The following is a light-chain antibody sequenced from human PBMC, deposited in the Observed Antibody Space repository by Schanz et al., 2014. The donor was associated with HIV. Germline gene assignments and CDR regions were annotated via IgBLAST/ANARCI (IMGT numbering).Light chain of an antibody. J-gene: IGLJ2*01. CDR1: SRDVGGYNY. CDR3: CSLAGRYTSDVI. Sequence: QSALTQPPSASGSPGQSVTISCTGTSRDVGGYNYVSWYQQHPGKAPKLLIYRDINRPSGVPDRFSGSKSGASASLAITGLQADDEADYYCCSLAGRYTSDVIFGGGTKLTVL. V-gene: IGLV2-11*01. CDR2: RDI.